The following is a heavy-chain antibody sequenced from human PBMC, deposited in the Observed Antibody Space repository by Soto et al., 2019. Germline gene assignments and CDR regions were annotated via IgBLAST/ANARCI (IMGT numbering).Heavy chain of an antibody. D-gene: IGHD1-1*01. CDR2: MSHSGGT. CDR3: ARVERGTATTVVDAFDI. V-gene: IGHV4-34*01. Sequence: QVQLQQWGAGLLKPSETLSLTCAVYGGFVSSGSYYWSWLRQPPEKGLEWIGEMSHSGGTHFNPSPKCLVIISVDTSKNQFFLKMSSVTAADTALYYCARVERGTATTVVDAFDIWGPGTMVTVSS. J-gene: IGHJ3*02. CDR1: GGFVSSGSYY.